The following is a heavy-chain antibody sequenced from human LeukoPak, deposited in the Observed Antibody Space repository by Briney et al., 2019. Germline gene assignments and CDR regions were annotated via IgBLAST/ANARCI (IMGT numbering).Heavy chain of an antibody. CDR2: TGPDGTKK. V-gene: IGHV3-30*02. CDR3: VKDNPVLHY. CDR1: GLTFNTCG. J-gene: IGHJ4*02. Sequence: PGGSLRLSCTTSGLTFNTCGMDWVRQAPGRGLEWLTLTGPDGTKKFYSDSVKGRFTVSRDNSKNMLYLEMNSLRSEDTAVYYCVKDNPVLHYWGQGILVTVSS.